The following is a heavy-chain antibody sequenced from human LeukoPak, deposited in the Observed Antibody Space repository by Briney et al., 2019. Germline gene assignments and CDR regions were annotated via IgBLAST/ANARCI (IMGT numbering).Heavy chain of an antibody. V-gene: IGHV4-39*07. CDR3: ARVGGAVAGTGYFQH. CDR1: GGSISSSSYY. CDR2: IYYSGST. D-gene: IGHD6-19*01. J-gene: IGHJ1*01. Sequence: PSETLSLTCTVSGGSISSSSYYWGWIRQPPGKGLEWIGSIYYSGSTYYNPSLKSRVTISVDTSKNQFSLKLSSVTAADTAVYYCARVGGAVAGTGYFQHWGQGTLVTVSS.